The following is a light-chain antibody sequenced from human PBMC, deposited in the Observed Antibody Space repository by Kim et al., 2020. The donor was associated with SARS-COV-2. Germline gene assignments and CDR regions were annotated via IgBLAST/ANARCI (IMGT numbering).Light chain of an antibody. Sequence: VSPGHPASITWPGDTLGDTYACWYQQKPGQSPVLVIYQDTKRPSGIPERFSGSNSGNTATLTISGTQAMDEADYYCQAWDRSIRVFGGGTQLTVL. CDR1: TLGDTY. J-gene: IGLJ2*01. CDR2: QDT. V-gene: IGLV3-1*01. CDR3: QAWDRSIRV.